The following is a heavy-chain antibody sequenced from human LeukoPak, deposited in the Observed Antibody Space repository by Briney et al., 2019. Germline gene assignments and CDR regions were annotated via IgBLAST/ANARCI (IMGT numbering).Heavy chain of an antibody. CDR1: GFTFSDYS. V-gene: IGHV3-48*01. Sequence: GGSLRLSRAASGFTFSDYSMNWVRQAPGRGLECLSYTSSDGETTWYIDSVKGRFTISRDNAKNSLYLQMNSLRAEDTAVYYCARKVGSSWYAWAFDYWGQGTLVTVSS. CDR2: TSSDGETT. J-gene: IGHJ4*02. D-gene: IGHD6-13*01. CDR3: ARKVGSSWYAWAFDY.